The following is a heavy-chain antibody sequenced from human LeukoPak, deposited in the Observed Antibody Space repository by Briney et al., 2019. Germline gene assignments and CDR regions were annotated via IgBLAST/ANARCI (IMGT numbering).Heavy chain of an antibody. CDR1: VGSFSGYY. Sequence: SETLSLTCAVYVGSFSGYYWSWIRQPPGKGLEWIGEINHSGGTNYNPSLKSRVTISVDTSKNQFSLKLSSVTAADTAVYYCARGGGYYYYMDVWDNGTTVTISS. CDR2: INHSGGT. D-gene: IGHD3-16*01. V-gene: IGHV4-34*01. J-gene: IGHJ6*03. CDR3: ARGGGYYYYMDV.